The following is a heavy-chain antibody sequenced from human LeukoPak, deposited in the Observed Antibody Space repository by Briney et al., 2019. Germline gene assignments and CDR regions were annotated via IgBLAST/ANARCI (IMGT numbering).Heavy chain of an antibody. CDR3: AALSAYCGGDCEYYFDY. CDR1: GGTFSSYA. J-gene: IGHJ4*02. D-gene: IGHD2-21*02. CDR2: IIPIFGTA. V-gene: IGHV1-69*13. Sequence: SVKVSCKASGGTFSSYAISWVRQAPGQGLEWMGGIIPIFGTANYARKFQGRVTITANESTSTAYMELSSLRSEDTAVYYCAALSAYCGGDCEYYFDYWGQGTLVTVSS.